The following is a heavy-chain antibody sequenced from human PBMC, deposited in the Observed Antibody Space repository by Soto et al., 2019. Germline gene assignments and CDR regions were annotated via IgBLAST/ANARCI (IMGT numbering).Heavy chain of an antibody. CDR3: ARTGGATPSYYYYGMDV. Sequence: QVQLVQSGAEVKKPGSSVKVSCKASGGTFSSYAISWVRQAPGQGLEWMGGIIPIFGTANYAQKFQGRVTITADESTSTAYMELSSLRSEDTAVYYCARTGGATPSYYYYGMDVWGQGTTVTVSS. D-gene: IGHD1-26*01. J-gene: IGHJ6*02. V-gene: IGHV1-69*12. CDR2: IIPIFGTA. CDR1: GGTFSSYA.